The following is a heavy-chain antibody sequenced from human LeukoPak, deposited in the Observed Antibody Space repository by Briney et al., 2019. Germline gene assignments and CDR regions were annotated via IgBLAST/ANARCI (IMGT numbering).Heavy chain of an antibody. Sequence: SETLSLTCTVSGGSISSSSYYWGWIRQPPGKGLEWIGNIYYTGSTYYNPSLKSRVTISVDTSKNQFSLRLTSVTAADTAVYYCARDGSAFDIWGQGTMVTVSS. CDR2: IYYTGST. CDR1: GGSISSSSYY. CDR3: ARDGSAFDI. J-gene: IGHJ3*02. V-gene: IGHV4-39*07.